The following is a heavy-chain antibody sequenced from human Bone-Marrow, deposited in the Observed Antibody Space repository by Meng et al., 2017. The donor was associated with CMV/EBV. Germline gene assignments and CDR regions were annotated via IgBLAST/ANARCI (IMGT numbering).Heavy chain of an antibody. CDR2: ISANNGNT. CDR1: GYTFTSYG. Sequence: ASVKVSCKASGYTFTSYGISWVRQAPGQGLEWMGWISANNGNTSYAQKLQGRVTMTTDTSTSTAYMELRSLRSDDRAVYYCARAHGPQYDYVWGSAFDIWGQGTMVTVSS. V-gene: IGHV1-18*01. CDR3: ARAHGPQYDYVWGSAFDI. D-gene: IGHD3-16*01. J-gene: IGHJ3*02.